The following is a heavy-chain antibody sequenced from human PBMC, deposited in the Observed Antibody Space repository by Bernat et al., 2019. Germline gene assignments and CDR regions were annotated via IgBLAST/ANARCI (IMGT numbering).Heavy chain of an antibody. CDR2: INHSGST. D-gene: IGHD4-11*01. V-gene: IGHV4-34*01. CDR3: ASQDYRTVFDY. CDR1: GGSFSGYY. Sequence: QVQLQQWGAGLLKPSETLSLTCAVYGGSFSGYYWSWIRQPPGKGLEWIGEINHSGSTNYNPSLKSRVTISVDTSKNQFSLKLSAVTAADTAVYYCASQDYRTVFDYWGQGTLVTVAS. J-gene: IGHJ4*02.